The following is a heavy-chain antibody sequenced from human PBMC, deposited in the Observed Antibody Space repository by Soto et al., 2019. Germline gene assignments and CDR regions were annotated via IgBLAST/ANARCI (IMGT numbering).Heavy chain of an antibody. V-gene: IGHV1-69*13. Sequence: GASVKVSCKASGGTFSSYAISWVRQAPGQGLEWMGGIIPIFGTANYAQKFQGRVTITADESTSTAYMELSSLRSEDTAVYYCAMTLAVAGPDYYYYGMDVWGQGTTVTVSS. CDR3: AMTLAVAGPDYYYYGMDV. D-gene: IGHD6-19*01. CDR1: GGTFSSYA. J-gene: IGHJ6*02. CDR2: IIPIFGTA.